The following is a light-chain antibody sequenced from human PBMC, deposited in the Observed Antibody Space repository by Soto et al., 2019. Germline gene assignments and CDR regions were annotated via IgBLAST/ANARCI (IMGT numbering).Light chain of an antibody. J-gene: IGKJ1*01. V-gene: IGKV3-20*01. CDR1: QSVSSSY. CDR2: GAS. CDR3: QQYANWPKT. Sequence: EIVLTQSPGPLSLSPGERATLSCRSSQSVSSSYLAWYQQKPGQAPRLLIYGASSRATGIPDRFSGSGSGTDFTLTISRLEPEDFAVYYCQQYANWPKTFGQGTKVDIK.